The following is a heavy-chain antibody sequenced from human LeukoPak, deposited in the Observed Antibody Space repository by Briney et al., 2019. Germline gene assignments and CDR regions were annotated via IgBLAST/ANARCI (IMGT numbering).Heavy chain of an antibody. V-gene: IGHV4-4*09. D-gene: IGHD4-23*01. CDR2: IYTSGST. Sequence: SETLSLTCTVSGGSISSYYWSWIRQPPGRGLEWIGYIYTSGSTNYNPSLKSRVTISVDTSKNQFSLKLSSVTAADTAVYYCARQNYGGNFFDYWGQGTLVTVSS. J-gene: IGHJ4*02. CDR3: ARQNYGGNFFDY. CDR1: GGSISSYY.